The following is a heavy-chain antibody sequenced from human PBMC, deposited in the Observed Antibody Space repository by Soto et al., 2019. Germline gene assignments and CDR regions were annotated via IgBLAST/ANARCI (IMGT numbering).Heavy chain of an antibody. Sequence: SVKVSCKASGGTFSSYAISWVRQAPGQGLEWMGGIIPIFGTANYAQKFQGRVTITADESTSTAYMELSSLRSEDTAVYYCAVTPGVYYGMDVWGQGTNGTVPS. D-gene: IGHD4-4*01. CDR1: GGTFSSYA. V-gene: IGHV1-69*13. CDR2: IIPIFGTA. J-gene: IGHJ6*02. CDR3: AVTPGVYYGMDV.